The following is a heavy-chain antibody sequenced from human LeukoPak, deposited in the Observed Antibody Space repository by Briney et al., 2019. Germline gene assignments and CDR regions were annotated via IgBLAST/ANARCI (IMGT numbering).Heavy chain of an antibody. CDR3: ARDGGYTIFGVVITSGNDY. CDR1: GYTFTSYG. V-gene: IGHV1-18*01. CDR2: ISAYNGNT. D-gene: IGHD3-3*01. J-gene: IGHJ4*02. Sequence: ASVKVSCKASGYTFTSYGISWERQAPGQGLEWMGWISAYNGNTNYAQKLQGRVTMTTDTSTSTAYMELRSLRSDDTAVYYCARDGGYTIFGVVITSGNDYWGQGTLVTVSS.